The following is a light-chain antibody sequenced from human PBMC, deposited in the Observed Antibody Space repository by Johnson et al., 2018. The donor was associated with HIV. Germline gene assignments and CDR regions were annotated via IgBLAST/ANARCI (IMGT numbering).Light chain of an antibody. CDR2: ENN. CDR1: SSNIGNND. V-gene: IGLV1-51*02. Sequence: QSVLTQPPSVSAAPGQKVTISCSGSSSNIGNNDVSWYQQLPGTAPKLLIYENNKRPSGIPDRFSGSKSGTSATLGITGLQTGDEADNYCGTWDSSLSSYVFGTGTKVTVL. CDR3: GTWDSSLSSYV. J-gene: IGLJ1*01.